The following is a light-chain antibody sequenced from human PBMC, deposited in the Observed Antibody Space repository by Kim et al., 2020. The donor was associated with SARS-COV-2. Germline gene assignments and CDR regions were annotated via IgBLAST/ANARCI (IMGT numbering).Light chain of an antibody. Sequence: GQSITISCTGTSSDVSGYNYVSWYQQHPGKAPKLMIYDVSKRPSGGSNRFSGSKSGNTASLTISGLQAEDEADYYCSSYTSSSTLVFGGGTQLTVL. CDR2: DVS. J-gene: IGLJ2*01. CDR3: SSYTSSSTLV. CDR1: SSDVSGYNY. V-gene: IGLV2-14*04.